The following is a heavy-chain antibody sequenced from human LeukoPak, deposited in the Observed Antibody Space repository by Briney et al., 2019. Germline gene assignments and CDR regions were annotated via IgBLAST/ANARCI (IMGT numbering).Heavy chain of an antibody. Sequence: SETLSLTCAVYGGSFGGYFWSWFRQPPGKGLEWIGEIHHSGSTNYNPSLKSRVTISIDSSKNQFSLNLSSVTAADTAEYYCARGKGSGNYYGSGSSLFDPWGQGTLVTVSS. CDR2: IHHSGST. D-gene: IGHD3-10*01. J-gene: IGHJ5*02. CDR1: GGSFGGYF. CDR3: ARGKGSGNYYGSGSSLFDP. V-gene: IGHV4-34*01.